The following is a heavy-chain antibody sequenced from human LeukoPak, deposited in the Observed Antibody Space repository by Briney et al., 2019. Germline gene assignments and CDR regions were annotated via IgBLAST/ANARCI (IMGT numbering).Heavy chain of an antibody. V-gene: IGHV4-34*01. CDR1: GGSFSGYY. J-gene: IGHJ6*03. CDR2: INHSGST. Sequence: SETLSLTCAVYGGSFSGYYWSWIRQPPGKGLEWIGEINHSGSTNYNPPLKSRVTISVDTSKNQFSLKLSSVTAADTAVYYCASVLLWFGKGYMDVWGKGTTVTVSS. CDR3: ASVLLWFGKGYMDV. D-gene: IGHD3-10*01.